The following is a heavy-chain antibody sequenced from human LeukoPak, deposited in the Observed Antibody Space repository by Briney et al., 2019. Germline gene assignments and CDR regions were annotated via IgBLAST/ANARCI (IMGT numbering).Heavy chain of an antibody. Sequence: SETLSLTCTISGDSISSGDYYWSWIRQPAGKGLEWIGRISSSGSTNYNPSLKSRVTISVDTSKNQFSLKLSSVTAADTAVYYCATKHSSSWYYFDYWGQGTLVTVSS. CDR3: ATKHSSSWYYFDY. D-gene: IGHD6-13*01. J-gene: IGHJ4*02. CDR1: GDSISSGDYY. V-gene: IGHV4-61*02. CDR2: ISSSGST.